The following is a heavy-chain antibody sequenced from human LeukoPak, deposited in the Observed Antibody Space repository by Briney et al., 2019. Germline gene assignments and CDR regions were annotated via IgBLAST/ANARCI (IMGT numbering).Heavy chain of an antibody. CDR2: IRYDGINK. J-gene: IGHJ4*02. V-gene: IGHV3-30*02. CDR1: GFIFSSYG. Sequence: GGPLRLSCAASGFIFSSYGMHWVRQAPGKGLEWVAFIRYDGINKYYADSVKGRFTISRDNSKDTLYLQMNSLRAEDTAVYYCARDFLVGAVDYWGQGTLVTVSS. D-gene: IGHD1-26*01. CDR3: ARDFLVGAVDY.